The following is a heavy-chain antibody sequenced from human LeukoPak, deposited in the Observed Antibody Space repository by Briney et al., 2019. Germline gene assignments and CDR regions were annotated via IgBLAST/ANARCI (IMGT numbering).Heavy chain of an antibody. Sequence: GGSLRLSCAASGFTFSSNAMSWVRQAPGKGLEWVSGISGSGGSTYYADSVKGRFTISRDNSKNTLYLQMNSLRAEDTAVYYCAKSGTPSVPPDTFDIWGQGTMVTVSS. CDR1: GFTFSSNA. D-gene: IGHD1-1*01. CDR3: AKSGTPSVPPDTFDI. J-gene: IGHJ3*02. CDR2: ISGSGGST. V-gene: IGHV3-23*01.